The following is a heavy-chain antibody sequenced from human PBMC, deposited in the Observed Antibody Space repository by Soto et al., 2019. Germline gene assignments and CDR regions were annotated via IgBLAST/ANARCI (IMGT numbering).Heavy chain of an antibody. CDR2: IYYSGST. D-gene: IGHD3-3*01. Sequence: TSETLSLTCTVSGGSISSGGYYWSWIRQHPGKGLEWIGYIYYSGSTYYNPSLKSRVTISVDTSKNQFSLKLSSVTAADTAVYYCARDSSPNYDFWSSSLDYWGQGPLVTVSS. CDR1: GGSISSGGYY. V-gene: IGHV4-31*03. J-gene: IGHJ4*02. CDR3: ARDSSPNYDFWSSSLDY.